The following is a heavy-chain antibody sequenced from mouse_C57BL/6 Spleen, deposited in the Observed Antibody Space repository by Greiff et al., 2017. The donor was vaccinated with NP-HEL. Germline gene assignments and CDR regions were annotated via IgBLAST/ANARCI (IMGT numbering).Heavy chain of an antibody. CDR2: IYPGDGDT. Sequence: QVQLQQSGAELVKPGASVKISCKASGYAFSSYWMNWVKQRPGKGLEWIGQIYPGDGDTNYNGKFKGKATLTADKSSSTAYMQLSSLTSEDSAVYFCAREVTTVVATDFDYWGQGTTLTVSS. CDR1: GYAFSSYW. D-gene: IGHD1-1*01. V-gene: IGHV1-80*01. J-gene: IGHJ2*01. CDR3: AREVTTVVATDFDY.